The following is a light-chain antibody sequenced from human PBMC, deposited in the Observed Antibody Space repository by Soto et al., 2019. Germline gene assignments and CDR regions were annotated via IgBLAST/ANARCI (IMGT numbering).Light chain of an antibody. CDR1: SSDIGASNY. CDR3: YSCSRNSETRYV. CDR2: DVS. V-gene: IGLV2-14*03. Sequence: QSVLTQPASVSGSPGQSIPISCTGTSSDIGASNYVSWYKQHPGQAPKLMISDVSNRPSGISDRFSGSKSGNTASLTISGLQAEDEADYYCYSCSRNSETRYVFGTGTKLTVL. J-gene: IGLJ1*01.